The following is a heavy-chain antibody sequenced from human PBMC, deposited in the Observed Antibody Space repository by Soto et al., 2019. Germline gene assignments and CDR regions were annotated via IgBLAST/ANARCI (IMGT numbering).Heavy chain of an antibody. CDR3: ERPAAMATFDY. D-gene: IGHD5-18*01. J-gene: IGHJ4*02. V-gene: IGHV4-30-4*01. Sequence: SETLSLTCTVSGGSISSGDYYWSWIRQPPGKGLEWIGYIYYSGSTYYNPSLKSRVTISVDTSKNQFSLKLSSVTAADTAVYYCERPAAMATFDYWGQGTLVTVSS. CDR1: GGSISSGDYY. CDR2: IYYSGST.